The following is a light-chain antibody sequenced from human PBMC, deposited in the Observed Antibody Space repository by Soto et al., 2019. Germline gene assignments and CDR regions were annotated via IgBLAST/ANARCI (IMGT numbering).Light chain of an antibody. CDR2: GAS. J-gene: IGKJ5*01. V-gene: IGKV3D-20*02. CDR3: QQRDTWPIT. CDR1: RSVSSNS. Sequence: DIVFTQSPGTLSLSPGERATLSCRASRSVSSNSLAWYQQKPGQAPRLLIFGASNRATGIPDRFIGSGSGTDFTLTIGRLETEDFAVYYCQQRDTWPITFGQGTRLEIK.